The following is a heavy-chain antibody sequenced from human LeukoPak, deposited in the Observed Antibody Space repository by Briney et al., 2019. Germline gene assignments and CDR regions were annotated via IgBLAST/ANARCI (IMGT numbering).Heavy chain of an antibody. CDR2: ISGSGGST. V-gene: IGHV3-23*01. J-gene: IGHJ4*02. D-gene: IGHD5-18*01. Sequence: PGGSLRLSCAASGFTFSSYAMSWVRQAPGKGLEWVSAISGSGGSTYYADSVKGRFTISRDNSKNTLYLQMNSLRAEDTAVYYCAKDFRRGVQLGIDYWGQGTLVTVSS. CDR1: GFTFSSYA. CDR3: AKDFRRGVQLGIDY.